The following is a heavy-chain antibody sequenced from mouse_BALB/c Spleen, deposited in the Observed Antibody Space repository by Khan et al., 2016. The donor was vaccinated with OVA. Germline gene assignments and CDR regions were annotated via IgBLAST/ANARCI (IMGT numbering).Heavy chain of an antibody. J-gene: IGHJ2*01. CDR3: ARISGGDFDY. V-gene: IGHV3-2*02. CDR1: GYSITSDYA. CDR2: ISYSGNT. Sequence: VQLQQSGPGLVKPSQSLSLTCTVTGYSITSDYAWNWIRQFPGNELEWMGFISYSGNTNYNPSLKSRISITRDTSENQFFLQLNSVTTEDTATYYCARISGGDFDYGGQGTTLTVSS. D-gene: IGHD4-1*01.